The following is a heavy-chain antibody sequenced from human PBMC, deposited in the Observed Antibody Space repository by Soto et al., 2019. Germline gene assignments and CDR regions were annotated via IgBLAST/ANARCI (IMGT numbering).Heavy chain of an antibody. Sequence: QVQLVQSGAEVKKPEASVKVSCKASGYTFTSYDINWVRQATGQGLEWMGWMNPNSGNTGYAQKFQGRVTMTRNTSISTAYMELSSLRSEDTAVYYCASGYSSSWGLDYWGQGTLVTVSS. V-gene: IGHV1-8*01. CDR1: GYTFTSYD. D-gene: IGHD6-13*01. CDR3: ASGYSSSWGLDY. J-gene: IGHJ4*02. CDR2: MNPNSGNT.